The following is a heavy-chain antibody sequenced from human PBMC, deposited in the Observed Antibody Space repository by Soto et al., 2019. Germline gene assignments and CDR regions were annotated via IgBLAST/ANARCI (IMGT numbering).Heavy chain of an antibody. D-gene: IGHD3-10*01. CDR1: GGSFSGYY. V-gene: IGHV4-34*01. CDR2: INHSGST. CDR3: ARVSGIYYYGMDV. J-gene: IGHJ6*02. Sequence: QVQLQQWGAGLLKPSETLSLTCAVYGGSFSGYYWSWIRQPPGKGLEWIGEINHSGSTNYNTSLKSRVTISVDTSKNQFSLKLSSVTAADTAVYYCARVSGIYYYGMDVWGHGTTVTVSS.